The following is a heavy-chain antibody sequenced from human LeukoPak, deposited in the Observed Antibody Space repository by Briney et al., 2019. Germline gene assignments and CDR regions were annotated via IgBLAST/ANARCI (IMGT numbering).Heavy chain of an antibody. J-gene: IGHJ6*03. CDR3: ARDAGTYYDFWSGYYPNNYYYYYMDV. V-gene: IGHV3-23*01. CDR1: GFTFSSYA. D-gene: IGHD3-3*01. CDR2: ISGSDGTT. Sequence: GGSLRLSCAASGFTFSSYAMTWVRQAPGKGLEWVSAISGSDGTTYYADSVKGRFTISRDNSKNTLSLQMNSLRAEDTAVYYCARDAGTYYDFWSGYYPNNYYYYYMDVWGKGTTVTVSS.